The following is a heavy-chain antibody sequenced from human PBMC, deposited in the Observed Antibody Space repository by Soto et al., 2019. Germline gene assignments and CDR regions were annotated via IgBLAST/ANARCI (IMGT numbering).Heavy chain of an antibody. Sequence: EVHLVESGGGLVQPEGSPRLSCAASGFTFSDYWMTWVRQTPGKGLEGVANMNPDGSEQYYLDSVKGRFTISRHNAKNSLYLQMNSLRGEDTAVYYCTRDLNHDCGPWGQGTQVMVSS. CDR3: TRDLNHDCGP. CDR2: MNPDGSEQ. D-gene: IGHD2-21*01. V-gene: IGHV3-7*01. J-gene: IGHJ5*02. CDR1: GFTFSDYW.